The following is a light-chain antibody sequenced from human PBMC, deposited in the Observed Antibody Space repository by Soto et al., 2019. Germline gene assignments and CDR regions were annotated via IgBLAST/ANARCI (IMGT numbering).Light chain of an antibody. CDR2: GAS. V-gene: IGKV1D-16*01. CDR3: QHHHSYPLS. Sequence: DIQMTQSPSSLSASVGDRVSITCRASQGISSWVAWYQQKPGKGPKSLIFGASSLESGVSSRFXXXXXXTEXTXXXNXXXXXXSATYYCQHHHSYPLSFGGGTKVEIK. CDR1: QGISSW. J-gene: IGKJ4*01.